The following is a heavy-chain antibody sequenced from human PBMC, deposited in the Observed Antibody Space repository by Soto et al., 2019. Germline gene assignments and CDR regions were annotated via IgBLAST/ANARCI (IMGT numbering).Heavy chain of an antibody. CDR1: GFTFSSYG. CDR2: ISYDGSNK. Sequence: GGSLRLSCAASGFTFSSYGMHWVRQAPGKGLEWVAVISYDGSNKYYADSVKGRFTISRDNSKKTLYLQMNSLRAEDTAVYYCAKDRYYDSSGYHYYYYGMDVWGQGTTVTVSS. CDR3: AKDRYYDSSGYHYYYYGMDV. D-gene: IGHD3-22*01. J-gene: IGHJ6*02. V-gene: IGHV3-30*18.